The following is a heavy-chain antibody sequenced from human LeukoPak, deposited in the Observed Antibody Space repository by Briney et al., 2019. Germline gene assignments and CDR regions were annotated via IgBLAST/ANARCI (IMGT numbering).Heavy chain of an antibody. J-gene: IGHJ4*02. V-gene: IGHV3-21*01. Sequence: GGSLRLSCAASGFTFSSYSMNWVRQAPGKGLEWVSSISSSSSYIYYADSVKGRFTISRDNAKNSLYLQMNSLRAEDTAVYYCARRVGLRYFDWLSHPPSDYWGQGTLVTVSS. D-gene: IGHD3-9*01. CDR1: GFTFSSYS. CDR2: ISSSSSYI. CDR3: ARRVGLRYFDWLSHPPSDY.